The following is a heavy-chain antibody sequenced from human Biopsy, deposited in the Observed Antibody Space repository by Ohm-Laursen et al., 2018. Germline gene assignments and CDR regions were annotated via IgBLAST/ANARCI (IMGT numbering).Heavy chain of an antibody. Sequence: SETLSLTCTVSGGSMRSDYWRWIRQTPGKGLEWIGYIYYSGSTNYNPSLKSRVTISVDTSKNQFSLRLNSVTAADTAVYYCARATNSTGWAYYYFYGMDVWGQGTTVTVSS. D-gene: IGHD2/OR15-2a*01. J-gene: IGHJ6*02. CDR3: ARATNSTGWAYYYFYGMDV. V-gene: IGHV4-59*01. CDR1: GGSMRSDY. CDR2: IYYSGST.